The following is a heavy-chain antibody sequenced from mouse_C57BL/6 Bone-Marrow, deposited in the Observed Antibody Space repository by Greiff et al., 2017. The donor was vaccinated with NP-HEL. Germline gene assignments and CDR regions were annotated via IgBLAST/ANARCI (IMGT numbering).Heavy chain of an antibody. CDR2: IYPRSGNT. CDR3: ARGGGYYYGSSFLFDY. J-gene: IGHJ2*01. D-gene: IGHD1-1*01. CDR1: GYTFTSYG. V-gene: IGHV1-81*01. Sequence: QVQLQQSGAELARPGASVKLSCKASGYTFTSYGISWVKQRTGQGLEWIGEIYPRSGNTYYNEKFKGKATLTADKSSSTAYMELRSLTSEDSAVYFCARGGGYYYGSSFLFDYWCQGTTLTVSS.